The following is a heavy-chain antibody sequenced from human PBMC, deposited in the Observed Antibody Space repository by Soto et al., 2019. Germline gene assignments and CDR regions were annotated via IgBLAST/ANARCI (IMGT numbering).Heavy chain of an antibody. D-gene: IGHD6-13*01. CDR2: SGTSGGT. J-gene: IGHJ4*02. CDR1: GFTFSSYA. CDR3: AKRGISSRPKYFDY. Sequence: GGSLRLSCAASGFTFSSYAMSWVRQAPGKGLEWVSTSGTSGGTYYADSVKGRFTISRDNSKNTLYLQMNSLRAEDTAVYYCAKRGISSRPKYFDYWGQGTLVTVSS. V-gene: IGHV3-23*01.